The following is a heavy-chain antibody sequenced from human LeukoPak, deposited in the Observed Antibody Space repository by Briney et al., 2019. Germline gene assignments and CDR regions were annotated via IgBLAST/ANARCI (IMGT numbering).Heavy chain of an antibody. CDR2: IIPIFGTA. D-gene: IGHD5-12*01. J-gene: IGHJ3*02. V-gene: IGHV1-69*13. Sequence: SVKVSCKASGGTFSSYAISWVRQAPGQGLEWMGGIIPIFGTANYAQKFQGRVTITADESTSTAYMELSSLRSEDTAVYYCARGGGGYSGYDQLNAFDIWGQGTMVTVSS. CDR3: ARGGGGYSGYDQLNAFDI. CDR1: GGTFSSYA.